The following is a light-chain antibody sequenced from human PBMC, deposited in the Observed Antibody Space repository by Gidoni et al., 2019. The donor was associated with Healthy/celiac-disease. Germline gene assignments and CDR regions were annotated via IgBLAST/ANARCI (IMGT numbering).Light chain of an antibody. V-gene: IGKV3-15*01. CDR2: GAS. CDR3: QQYNNWPRT. CDR1: QSVSSN. J-gene: IGKJ1*01. Sequence: EIVMTQSPATLSVSPGERANLSCRASQSVSSNLAWYQQKPGQAPRLLIYGASTRATGIPARFSGSWSGTEFTLTISSLQSEDFAVYYCQQYNNWPRTFGQGTKVEIK.